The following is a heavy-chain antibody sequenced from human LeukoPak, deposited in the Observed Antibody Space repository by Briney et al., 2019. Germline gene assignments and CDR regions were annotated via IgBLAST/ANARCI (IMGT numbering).Heavy chain of an antibody. CDR1: GFSLSNYA. Sequence: GGSLRLSCAVSGFSLSNYAMSWVRQAPGKGLEWVSLIIASSGSTVYADSVKGRFTISRDNSKNTLYLQMNSLRAEDTAVYYCAKDGTGCGGDCYSDRWGQGTLVTVSS. D-gene: IGHD2-21*02. J-gene: IGHJ5*02. V-gene: IGHV3-23*01. CDR3: AKDGTGCGGDCYSDR. CDR2: IIASSGST.